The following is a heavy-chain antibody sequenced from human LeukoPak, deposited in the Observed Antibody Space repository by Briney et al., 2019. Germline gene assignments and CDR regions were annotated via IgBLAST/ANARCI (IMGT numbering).Heavy chain of an antibody. CDR1: GGSISSYY. CDR2: IYYSGST. CDR3: ARHSTHYYDSSGTFDY. J-gene: IGHJ4*02. Sequence: ETLSLTCTVSGGSISSYYWSWIRQPPGKGLEWIGYIYYSGSTNYNPSLKSRVTISVDTSKNQFSLKLSSVTAADTAVYYCARHSTHYYDSSGTFDYWGQGTLVTVSS. V-gene: IGHV4-59*08. D-gene: IGHD3-22*01.